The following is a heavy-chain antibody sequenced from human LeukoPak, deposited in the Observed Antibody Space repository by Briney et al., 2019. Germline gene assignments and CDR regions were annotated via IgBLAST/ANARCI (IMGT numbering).Heavy chain of an antibody. J-gene: IGHJ2*01. CDR2: ISPYNGNT. Sequence: ASVKVSCKASGYTFTSYGIIWVQQAPRQGVEGRGWISPYNGNTNYAQKLQGRVTITTDTSTSTAYMELRSLRSDDTAVYYCARDYASAAVHPEFDLWGRGTLVTVSS. CDR3: ARDYASAAVHPEFDL. CDR1: GYTFTSYG. D-gene: IGHD6-13*01. V-gene: IGHV1-18*01.